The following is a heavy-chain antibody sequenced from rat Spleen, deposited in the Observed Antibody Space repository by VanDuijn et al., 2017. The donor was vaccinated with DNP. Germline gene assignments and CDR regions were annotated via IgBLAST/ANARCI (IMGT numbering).Heavy chain of an antibody. CDR2: ITSGGGSI. V-gene: IGHV5-31*01. CDR3: ATTPTGMGFAY. CDR1: GFTFNNYW. Sequence: EVQLVESGGDLVQPGRSLKLSCKASGFTFNNYWMTWIRQVPGKGLEWVASITSGGGSIFYPDSVKGRFTISRDDAKNTLSLQMNSLRSEDTATYYCATTPTGMGFAYWGQGTLVTVSS. D-gene: IGHD1-7*01. J-gene: IGHJ3*01.